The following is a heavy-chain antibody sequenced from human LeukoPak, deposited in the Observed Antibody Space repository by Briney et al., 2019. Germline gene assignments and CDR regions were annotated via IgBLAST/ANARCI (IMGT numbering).Heavy chain of an antibody. CDR2: INPNSGGT. Sequence: ASVKVSCKASGYTFTGYYMHWVRQAPGQGLEWMGRINPNSGGTNYAQKFQGRVTMTRDTSISTAYMELSRLRSDDTAVYHCARTHGDSEASRYWGQGTLVTVSS. CDR3: ARTHGDSEASRY. D-gene: IGHD4-17*01. J-gene: IGHJ4*02. V-gene: IGHV1-2*06. CDR1: GYTFTGYY.